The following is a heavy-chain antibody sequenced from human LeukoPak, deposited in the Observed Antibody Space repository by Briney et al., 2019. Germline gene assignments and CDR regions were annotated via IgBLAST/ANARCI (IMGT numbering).Heavy chain of an antibody. CDR2: FDPGDDET. V-gene: IGHV1-24*01. Sequence: EASVKVSCKVSGYSLSELSTHWVRQAPGQGLEWMGGFDPGDDETIYAQKFQGRVTMTEDTSTDTAYLELSSLRSEDTAVYFCATEKDLLLDSWGEGTPVTASS. J-gene: IGHJ5*01. CDR1: GYSLSELS. CDR3: ATEKDLLLDS. D-gene: IGHD1-26*01.